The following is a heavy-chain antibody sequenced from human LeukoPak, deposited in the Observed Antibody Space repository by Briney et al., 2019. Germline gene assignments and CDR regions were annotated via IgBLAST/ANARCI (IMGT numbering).Heavy chain of an antibody. CDR1: GGSISSGGYY. V-gene: IGHV4-30-2*01. D-gene: IGHD1-1*01. Sequence: PSETLSLTCTVSGGSISSGGYYWSWIRQPPGKGLEWIGYIYHSGSTYYNPSLKSRVTISVDRSKNQFSLKLSSVTAADTAVYYCARQGYLYYFDYWGQGTLVTVSS. J-gene: IGHJ4*02. CDR2: IYHSGST. CDR3: ARQGYLYYFDY.